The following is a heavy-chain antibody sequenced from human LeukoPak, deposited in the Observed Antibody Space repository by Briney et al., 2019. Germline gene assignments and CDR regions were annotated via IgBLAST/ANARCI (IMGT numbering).Heavy chain of an antibody. Sequence: GGSLRLSCAASGFTFSSYSMNWVRQAPGEGLEWVANIKQDGSEKYYVDSVKGRFTISRDNAKNSLYLQMNSLRAEDTAVYYCARRDCSSTSCYRYYYYGMDVWGQGTTVTVSS. V-gene: IGHV3-7*01. D-gene: IGHD2-2*01. J-gene: IGHJ6*02. CDR1: GFTFSSYS. CDR2: IKQDGSEK. CDR3: ARRDCSSTSCYRYYYYGMDV.